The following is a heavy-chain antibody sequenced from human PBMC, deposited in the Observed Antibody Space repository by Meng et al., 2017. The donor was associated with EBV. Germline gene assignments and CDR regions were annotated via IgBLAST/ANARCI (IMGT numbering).Heavy chain of an antibody. CDR2: IYDGGTT. CDR3: AKSSSSTPGVVDS. D-gene: IGHD2-2*01. CDR1: GASVSGGTFH. J-gene: IGHJ4*02. V-gene: IGHV4-61*01. Sequence: QEAGPALFKLSEPFSLTFNGAGASVSGGTFHWSWIRQPPGKELQWIGYIYDGGTTIYNPSLKSRVTIFLDTSRNQFSLGLRSVTTADTAVYYCAKSSSSTPGVVDSWGQGTLVTVSS.